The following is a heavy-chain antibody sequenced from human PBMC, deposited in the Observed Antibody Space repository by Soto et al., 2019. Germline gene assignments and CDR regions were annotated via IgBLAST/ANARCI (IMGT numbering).Heavy chain of an antibody. CDR3: ARGELMGFDLIDWFDP. D-gene: IGHD3-9*01. CDR2: ISYDGNNI. V-gene: IGHV3-30*04. J-gene: IGHJ5*02. Sequence: GGSLRLSCAASRFTFSYYAMHWVRQAPGKGLEWVAIISYDGNNINYADSVKGRFTISRDNSKNTLFLQMNSLRAEDTAVYYCARGELMGFDLIDWFDPWGQGTLVTVSS. CDR1: RFTFSYYA.